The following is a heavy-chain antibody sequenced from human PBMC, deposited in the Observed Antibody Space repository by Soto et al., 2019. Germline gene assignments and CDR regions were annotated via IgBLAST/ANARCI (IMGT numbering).Heavy chain of an antibody. CDR2: ITSSGGNA. CDR3: GRDMYTTYVNYCDL. V-gene: IGHV3-11*05. D-gene: IGHD2-2*02. J-gene: IGHJ5*02. Sequence: PGGSLRLSCAASGFSFKDYYMTWMRQTPEKGLEWVSTITSSGGNADYAASVKGRVTISRDNAHNSLYLQTSGLRDEDTALYSFGRDMYTTYVNYCDLWRQRTLVTVSS. CDR1: GFSFKDYY.